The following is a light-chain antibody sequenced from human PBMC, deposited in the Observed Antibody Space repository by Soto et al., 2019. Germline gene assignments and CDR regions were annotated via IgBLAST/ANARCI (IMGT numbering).Light chain of an antibody. J-gene: IGLJ1*01. V-gene: IGLV7-43*01. CDR3: LLYYGGAYV. Sequence: QAVVTQGPSLTVSPGGTVTLTCASSTGAVTSGYYPNWFQQKPGQAPRALIYSTSNKHPWTPARFSGSLLGGKAALTLSGVQPEDEAEYYCLLYYGGAYVFGTGTKLTVL. CDR1: TGAVTSGYY. CDR2: STS.